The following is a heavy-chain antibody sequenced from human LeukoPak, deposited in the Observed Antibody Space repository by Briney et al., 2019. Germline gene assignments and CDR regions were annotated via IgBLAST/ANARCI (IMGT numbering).Heavy chain of an antibody. D-gene: IGHD3-22*01. V-gene: IGHV3-7*01. Sequence: PGGSLRLSCAASGFTFSSYSMSWVRQAPGKGLEWVANIKQDGSEKYYVDSVKGRFTISRDNAKNSLYLQMNSPRAEDTAVYYCARDLGQYYDTSDNWFDPWGQGTLVTVSS. J-gene: IGHJ5*02. CDR1: GFTFSSYS. CDR2: IKQDGSEK. CDR3: ARDLGQYYDTSDNWFDP.